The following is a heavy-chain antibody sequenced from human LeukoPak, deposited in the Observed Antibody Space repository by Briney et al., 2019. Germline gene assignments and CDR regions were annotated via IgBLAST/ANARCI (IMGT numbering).Heavy chain of an antibody. CDR1: GGSISNYY. V-gene: IGHV4-59*08. D-gene: IGHD3-22*01. CDR2: IYSSGNT. J-gene: IGHJ4*02. Sequence: SETLSLTWTVSGGSISNYYWSWIRPPPGKGLEWIGYIYSSGNTNYNPSLKSRVTISGDTSKNQLSLRLSSVTAADTAVYYCASPGVDYYDSSFDYWGQGTLVTVSS. CDR3: ASPGVDYYDSSFDY.